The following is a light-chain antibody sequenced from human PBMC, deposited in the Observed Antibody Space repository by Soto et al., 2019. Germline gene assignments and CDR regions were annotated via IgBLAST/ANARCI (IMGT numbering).Light chain of an antibody. J-gene: IGKJ1*01. V-gene: IGKV1-9*01. CDR2: GSS. Sequence: IPLTQSPSFLSASVGDRVTITCRASQGISSYLAWYQQRPGKAPKLLMYGSSTLQSGGPSRFGASASGTTFTLTINNLQPEDFATYYCQQFNNFPRTFGQGTKVE. CDR3: QQFNNFPRT. CDR1: QGISSY.